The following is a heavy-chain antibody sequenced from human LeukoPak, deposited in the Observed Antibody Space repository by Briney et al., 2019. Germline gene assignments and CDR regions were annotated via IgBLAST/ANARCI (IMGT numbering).Heavy chain of an antibody. V-gene: IGHV4-59*01. CDR3: ARVSSGYTYYTYYYTDV. D-gene: IGHD3-22*01. Sequence: SETLSLTCTVSGGSISSYYWSWIRQPPGKGLEWIGYIYYSGSTNYNPSLKSRVTISVDTSKNQFSLKLRSVTAADTAVYYCARVSSGYTYYTYYYTDVWGNGTTVTVSS. J-gene: IGHJ6*03. CDR1: GGSISSYY. CDR2: IYYSGST.